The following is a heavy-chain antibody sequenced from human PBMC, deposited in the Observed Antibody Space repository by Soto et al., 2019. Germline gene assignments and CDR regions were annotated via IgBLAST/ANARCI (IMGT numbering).Heavy chain of an antibody. CDR1: GYTFTSYG. CDR2: ISAYNGNT. J-gene: IGHJ6*02. V-gene: IGHV1-18*01. D-gene: IGHD2-15*01. Sequence: GASVQVSCKASGYTFTSYGISWVRQAPGQGLDWMGWISAYNGNTKYAQDPQGRVTMTTDTSTSTAYMELRSLRSDDTAVYYCARFSGGSYNTYYFYYGMDVWGQGTTVTVSS. CDR3: ARFSGGSYNTYYFYYGMDV.